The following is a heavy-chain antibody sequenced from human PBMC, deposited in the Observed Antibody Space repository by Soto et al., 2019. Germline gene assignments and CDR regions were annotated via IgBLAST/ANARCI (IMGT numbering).Heavy chain of an antibody. V-gene: IGHV1-69*12. CDR1: GGTFSSYA. D-gene: IGHD1-26*01. J-gene: IGHJ6*02. CDR2: TIPIFGTA. Sequence: QVQLVQSGAEVKKPGSSVKVSCKASGGTFSSYAISWVRQAPGQGLEWMGGTIPIFGTADYAQKFQGRVTRTADESTSTGYMELSTLRSEDTGVYYCASQGGSXPXXXYXYGMDVWGQGTTVTVSS. CDR3: ASQGGSXPXXXYXYGMDV.